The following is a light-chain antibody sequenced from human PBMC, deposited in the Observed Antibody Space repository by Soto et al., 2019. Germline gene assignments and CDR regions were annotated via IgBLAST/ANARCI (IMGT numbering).Light chain of an antibody. V-gene: IGKV3-20*01. CDR3: LQYGSSPFT. CDR2: GAS. CDR1: QSVWSSY. J-gene: IGKJ3*01. Sequence: EIGLTQSPGTLSLSPGERATLSCRASQSVWSSYLAWYQQKPGKTPRLLIYGASSRATGIPDRFSGSGSGTDFTLTISRLEPEDFAVYYCLQYGSSPFTFGPGTKVDVE.